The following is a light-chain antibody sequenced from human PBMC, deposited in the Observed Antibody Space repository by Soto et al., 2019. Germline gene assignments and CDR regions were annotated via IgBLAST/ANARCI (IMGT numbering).Light chain of an antibody. Sequence: EFVLMQSPGTLSLSPGEGATLSCRASQSVSNNYLAWYQQKPGQAPRLLIYGASNRATGIPDRFSGSGSGTDFTLTISRLEPEDFAVYYCQQYGSSGTFGQGTKVDIK. V-gene: IGKV3-20*01. CDR2: GAS. J-gene: IGKJ1*01. CDR1: QSVSNNY. CDR3: QQYGSSGT.